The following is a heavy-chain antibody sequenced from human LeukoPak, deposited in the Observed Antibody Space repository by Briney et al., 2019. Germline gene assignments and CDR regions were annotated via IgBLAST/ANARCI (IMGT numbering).Heavy chain of an antibody. CDR2: IWSSSGNT. V-gene: IGHV3-23*01. Sequence: GGSLRLSCAASGFTFSSYAMSWVRQAPGKGLEWVSAIWSSSGNTYYADSVTGRFTISRDNSKNTLYLQMHSLRADDTAVYYCAKVHGTLTVESPFDYWGQGTLVTVSS. CDR3: AKVHGTLTVESPFDY. J-gene: IGHJ4*02. D-gene: IGHD4-23*01. CDR1: GFTFSSYA.